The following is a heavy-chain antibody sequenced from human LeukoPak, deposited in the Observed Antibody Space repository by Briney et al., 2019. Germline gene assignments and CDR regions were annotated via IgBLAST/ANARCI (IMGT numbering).Heavy chain of an antibody. D-gene: IGHD3-10*01. CDR3: ARVSGSYYNPAYFDL. Sequence: PSQTLSLTCTVSGGSISSGIYYWSWIRQPAGKGLEWIGCIYTTGSTNYNPSLKSRVTISVDTSKKQFSLNLSSVTAADTAIYYCARVSGSYYNPAYFDLWGRGTLVTVSS. CDR1: GGSISSGIYY. CDR2: IYTTGST. J-gene: IGHJ2*01. V-gene: IGHV4-61*02.